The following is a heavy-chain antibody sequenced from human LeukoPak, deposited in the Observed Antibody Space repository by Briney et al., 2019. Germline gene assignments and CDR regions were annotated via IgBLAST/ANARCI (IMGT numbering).Heavy chain of an antibody. Sequence: TPSETLSLTCTVSGVSISSYYWSWIRQPAGKGLEWIGRMYTSGSTNYNPSLKSRVTMSVDTSKNQFSLKLSSVTAADTAVYYCARDVYYYDSSGSRTFDYWGQGTLVTVSS. V-gene: IGHV4-4*07. D-gene: IGHD3-22*01. J-gene: IGHJ4*02. CDR2: MYTSGST. CDR1: GVSISSYY. CDR3: ARDVYYYDSSGSRTFDY.